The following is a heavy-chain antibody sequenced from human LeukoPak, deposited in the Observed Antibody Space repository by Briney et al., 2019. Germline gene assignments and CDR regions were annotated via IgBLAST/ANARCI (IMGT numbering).Heavy chain of an antibody. J-gene: IGHJ6*02. CDR3: ARVGGTNYYYYGMDV. V-gene: IGHV4-59*01. CDR1: GGSISSYY. Sequence: PSESLSLTCTVSGGSISSYYWRWIRHPPGKGLEWIGYIYDSGSTNYNPSLKSRVTISVDTSKNQFSLRLSSVTAADTAVYYCARVGGTNYYYYGMDVWGQGTTVTVSS. D-gene: IGHD1-1*01. CDR2: IYDSGST.